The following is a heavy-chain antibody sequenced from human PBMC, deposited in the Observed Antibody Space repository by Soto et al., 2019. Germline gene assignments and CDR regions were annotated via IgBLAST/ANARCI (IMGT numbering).Heavy chain of an antibody. CDR1: GYRFTSYW. Sequence: SLKVSCKGPGYRFTSYWIGWVRQMLGKGLERIGTVSPGDAGARYRPTFHGQVTISAGMSLRPGYLQWSSLKTWDTAMYYCARQGYYDFWSGYSQIDYCGRRCLVAVS. D-gene: IGHD3-3*01. CDR2: VSPGDAGA. CDR3: ARQGYYDFWSGYSQIDY. V-gene: IGHV5-51*01. J-gene: IGHJ4*02.